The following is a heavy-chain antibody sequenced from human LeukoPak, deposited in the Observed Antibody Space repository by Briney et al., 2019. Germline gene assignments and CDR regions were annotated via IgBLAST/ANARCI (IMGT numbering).Heavy chain of an antibody. CDR3: ARDTRRLSEDYVWGSSFDY. CDR2: MNPNSGNT. D-gene: IGHD3-16*01. CDR1: GYTFTSYD. Sequence: ASVKVSCKASGYTFTSYDINWVRQATGQGLEWMGWMNPNSGNTGYAQKFQGRVTMTRNTPISIAYMELSSLRSEDTAVYYCARDTRRLSEDYVWGSSFDYWGQGTLVTVSS. J-gene: IGHJ4*02. V-gene: IGHV1-8*01.